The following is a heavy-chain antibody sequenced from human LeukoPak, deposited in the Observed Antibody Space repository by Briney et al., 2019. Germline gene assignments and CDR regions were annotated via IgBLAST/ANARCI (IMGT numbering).Heavy chain of an antibody. Sequence: AGGSLRLSCAASGFTFSSYAMSWVRQAPGKGLEWVSAISGSGGSTYYADSVKGRFTISRDNSKNTLYLHMNSLRAEDTAVYYCAKDRSYYYDSSGHRGAFDIWGQGTMVTVSS. CDR2: ISGSGGST. D-gene: IGHD3-22*01. J-gene: IGHJ3*02. CDR1: GFTFSSYA. V-gene: IGHV3-23*01. CDR3: AKDRSYYYDSSGHRGAFDI.